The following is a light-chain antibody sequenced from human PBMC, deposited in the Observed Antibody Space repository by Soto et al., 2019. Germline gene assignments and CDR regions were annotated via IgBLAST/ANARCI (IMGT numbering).Light chain of an antibody. Sequence: DLVMTQSPLSLPVTPGEPASISCRPSQSLLHSNGYNYLDWYLQKPGQSPQLLIYLGSNRSSGVPDRFSGSGSGTDLTLKISRVEAEDVGVYYCMQALQSLRTFCQVTKVDTK. CDR3: MQALQSLRT. CDR2: LGS. V-gene: IGKV2-28*01. CDR1: QSLLHSNGYNY. J-gene: IGKJ1*01.